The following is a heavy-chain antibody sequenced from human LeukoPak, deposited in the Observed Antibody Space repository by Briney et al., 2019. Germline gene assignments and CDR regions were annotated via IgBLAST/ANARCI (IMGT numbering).Heavy chain of an antibody. Sequence: GGSLRLSCAASGFTFDDYAMHWVRQAPGKGLEWVSGISWNSGSIGYADSVKGRFTISRDNAKNSLYLQMNSLRAEDTALCYCAKGSYDTGTFDYWGQGTLVTVSS. CDR2: ISWNSGSI. CDR3: AKGSYDTGTFDY. D-gene: IGHD3-22*01. CDR1: GFTFDDYA. J-gene: IGHJ4*02. V-gene: IGHV3-9*01.